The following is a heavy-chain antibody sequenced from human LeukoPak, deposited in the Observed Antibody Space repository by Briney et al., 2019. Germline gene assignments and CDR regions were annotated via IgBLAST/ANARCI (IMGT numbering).Heavy chain of an antibody. J-gene: IGHJ4*02. V-gene: IGHV1-69*06. Sequence: EASVKVPCKASGGTFSRNDISWVRQAPGQGLEWMGGIMPLFGTAKNAQKFQGRVTITADKSTSTAYMELSSLRSEDTAVYYCASGRTDIVVVPATLRNYYFDYWGQGTLVTVSS. CDR1: GGTFSRND. CDR3: ASGRTDIVVVPATLRNYYFDY. CDR2: IMPLFGTA. D-gene: IGHD2-2*01.